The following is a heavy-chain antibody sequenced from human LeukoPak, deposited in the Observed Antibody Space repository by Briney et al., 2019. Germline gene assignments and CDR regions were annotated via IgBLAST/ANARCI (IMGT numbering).Heavy chain of an antibody. CDR2: VNPGGSST. D-gene: IGHD4-11*01. CDR3: ARSNQADDY. J-gene: IGHJ4*02. Sequence: SGGSLRLSCAAAGFTFSSYWMHWVRQVPGKGLVWVSRVNPGGSSTAYADSVKGRFSISRDNARNTLYLQMNSLRDEDTAVYYCARSNQADDYWGQGTLVTVSS. CDR1: GFTFSSYW. V-gene: IGHV3-74*01.